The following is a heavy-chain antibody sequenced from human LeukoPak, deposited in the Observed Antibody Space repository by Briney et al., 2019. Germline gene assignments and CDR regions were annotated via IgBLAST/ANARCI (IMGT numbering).Heavy chain of an antibody. CDR3: ARDLIEYSSTNWFDP. CDR2: INSDGSST. V-gene: IGHV3-74*01. Sequence: GGSLRLSCAASGFTFSSYWMPWVRQAPGKGLVWVSRINSDGSSTSYADPVKGRFTISRDNAKNTLYLQMNSLRAEDTAVYYCARDLIEYSSTNWFDPWGQGTLVTVSS. CDR1: GFTFSSYW. J-gene: IGHJ5*02. D-gene: IGHD6-6*01.